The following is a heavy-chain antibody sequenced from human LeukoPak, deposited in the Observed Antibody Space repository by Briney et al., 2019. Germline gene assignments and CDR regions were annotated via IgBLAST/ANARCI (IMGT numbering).Heavy chain of an antibody. Sequence: PSETLSLTCTVSGGSISSYYWSWIRQPPGKGLEWIGYIYYSGSTNYNPSLKSRVTISVDTSKNQFSLKLSSVTAADTAVYYCAAGAYSGSYISFDYWGQGALVTVSS. CDR3: AAGAYSGSYISFDY. D-gene: IGHD1-26*01. V-gene: IGHV4-59*01. CDR2: IYYSGST. J-gene: IGHJ4*02. CDR1: GGSISSYY.